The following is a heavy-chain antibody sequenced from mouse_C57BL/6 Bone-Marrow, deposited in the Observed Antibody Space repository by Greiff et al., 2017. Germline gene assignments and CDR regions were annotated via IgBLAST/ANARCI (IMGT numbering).Heavy chain of an antibody. CDR1: GFTFSSYA. V-gene: IGHV5-4*03. CDR3: ARGPLDY. J-gene: IGHJ4*01. Sequence: EVKLMESGGGLVKPGGSLKLSCAASGFTFSSYAMSWVRQTPVKRLEWVATISDGGSYTYYPDNVKGRFTISRDNAKNNLYLQMSHLKAEDTAMYDCARGPLDYWGQGTSVTVSS. CDR2: ISDGGSYT.